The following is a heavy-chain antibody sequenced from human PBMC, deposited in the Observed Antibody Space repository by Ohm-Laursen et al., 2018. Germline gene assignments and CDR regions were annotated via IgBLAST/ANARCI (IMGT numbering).Heavy chain of an antibody. D-gene: IGHD4-17*01. CDR2: ISGSGGST. J-gene: IGHJ3*02. CDR3: AKTNYGALSAFDI. V-gene: IGHV3-23*01. CDR1: GFTFSSYA. Sequence: SLRLSCATPGFTFSSYAMSWVRQAPGKGLEWVSAISGSGGSTYYADSVKGRFTISRDNSKNTLYLQMNSLRAEDTAVYYCAKTNYGALSAFDIWGQGTMVTVSS.